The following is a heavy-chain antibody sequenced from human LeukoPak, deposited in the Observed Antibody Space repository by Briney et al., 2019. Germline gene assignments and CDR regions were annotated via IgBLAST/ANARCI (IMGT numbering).Heavy chain of an antibody. D-gene: IGHD2-15*01. Sequence: SETLSLTCTVSGGSIRSYYWSWIRQPPGKGLEWIGYIYYSGSTNYNPSLKSRVTISVDTSKNQFSLKLSSVTAADTAVYYCARVVAAGYYYYYMDVWGKGTTVTVSS. CDR2: IYYSGST. CDR1: GGSIRSYY. CDR3: ARVVAAGYYYYYMDV. V-gene: IGHV4-59*08. J-gene: IGHJ6*03.